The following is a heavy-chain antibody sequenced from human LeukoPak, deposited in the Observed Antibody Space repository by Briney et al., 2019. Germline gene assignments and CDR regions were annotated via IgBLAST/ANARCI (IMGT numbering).Heavy chain of an antibody. Sequence: GGSLRLSCVASGFTFSSYAMSWVRQAPGKGLEWVSAISGSGGSTYYADSVKGRFTISRDNSKNTLYLQMNSLRAEDTAVYYCAKDLRIHQVGVTLDYWGQGTLVTVSS. CDR2: ISGSGGST. J-gene: IGHJ4*02. CDR3: AKDLRIHQVGVTLDY. CDR1: GFTFSSYA. D-gene: IGHD4-23*01. V-gene: IGHV3-23*01.